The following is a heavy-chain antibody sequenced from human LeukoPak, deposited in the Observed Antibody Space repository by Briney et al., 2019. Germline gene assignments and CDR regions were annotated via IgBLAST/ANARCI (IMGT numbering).Heavy chain of an antibody. CDR3: ARGGYYYDSSGYYYRAFDI. CDR1: GGSISSYY. J-gene: IGHJ3*02. CDR2: IYYSGST. D-gene: IGHD3-22*01. V-gene: IGHV4-59*08. Sequence: SETLSLTCTVSGGSISSYYWSWIRQPPGKGLEWIGYIYYSGSTYYNPSLKSRVTISVDTSKNQFSLKLSSVTAADTAVYYCARGGYYYDSSGYYYRAFDIWGQGTMVTVSS.